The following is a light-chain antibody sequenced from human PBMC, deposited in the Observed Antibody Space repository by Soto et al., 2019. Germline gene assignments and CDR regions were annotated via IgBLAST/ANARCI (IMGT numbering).Light chain of an antibody. V-gene: IGKV3-20*01. Sequence: EILFTQSPGTLSLSPREKDPLSCRASQSVSSSYLAWYQQKPGQAPRLLIYGASSRATGIPDRFSGSGSGTDFTLTISRLEPEDFAVYYCQQYGSSPRLTFGGGTKVDIK. CDR2: GAS. CDR3: QQYGSSPRLT. J-gene: IGKJ4*01. CDR1: QSVSSSY.